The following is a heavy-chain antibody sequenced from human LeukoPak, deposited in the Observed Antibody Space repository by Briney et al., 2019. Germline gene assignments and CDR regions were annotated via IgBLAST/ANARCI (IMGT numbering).Heavy chain of an antibody. CDR3: ARGWRDSSGWYPFDY. CDR1: GYTFTSYD. D-gene: IGHD6-19*01. J-gene: IGHJ4*02. Sequence: ASVKVSCKASGYTFTSYDINWVRQATGQGLEWMGWMNPNSGNTGYAQKFQGRVTMTRNTSISTVYMELSSLRSEDTAVYYCARGWRDSSGWYPFDYWGQGTLVTVSS. CDR2: MNPNSGNT. V-gene: IGHV1-8*01.